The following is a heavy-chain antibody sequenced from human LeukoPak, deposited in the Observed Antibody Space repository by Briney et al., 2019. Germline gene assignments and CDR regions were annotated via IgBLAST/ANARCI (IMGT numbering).Heavy chain of an antibody. J-gene: IGHJ4*02. V-gene: IGHV1-18*01. D-gene: IGHD4-11*01. CDR2: ISAYNGNT. CDR3: ARGNYSDYVYYFDY. CDR1: GYTFTSYG. Sequence: ASVTVSCKASGYTFTSYGISWVRQAPGQGLEWMGWISAYNGNTNYAQKLQGRVTMTTDTSTSTAYMELRSLRSEDTAVYYCARGNYSDYVYYFDYWGQGTLVTVSS.